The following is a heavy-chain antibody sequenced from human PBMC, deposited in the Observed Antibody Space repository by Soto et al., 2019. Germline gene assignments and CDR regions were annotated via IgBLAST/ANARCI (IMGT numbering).Heavy chain of an antibody. J-gene: IGHJ5*02. V-gene: IGHV1-69*12. D-gene: IGHD5-12*01. CDR2: IIPIFGTA. CDR3: AVVSVEIVPPGMKQFDP. Sequence: QVQLVQSGAEVKKPGSSVKVSCKASGGTFSNYAISWVRQAPGQGLEWMGGIIPIFGTANYAQKFQGRVTITADDSTSSAYMELSSLSSEDTCIYYFAVVSVEIVPPGMKQFDPWGQGTLVTVSA. CDR1: GGTFSNYA.